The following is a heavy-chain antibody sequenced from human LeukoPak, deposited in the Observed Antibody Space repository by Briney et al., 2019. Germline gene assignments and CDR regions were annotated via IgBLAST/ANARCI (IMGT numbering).Heavy chain of an antibody. Sequence: ASVKVSCKASGYTFTSYGISWVRQAPGKGLEWMGWISGYNGNTNYAQKLQGRVTMTTDTSTSTVYMELSSLRSGDTAVYYCASATNYGSGSNFDYWGQGTLVTVSS. J-gene: IGHJ4*02. CDR2: ISGYNGNT. D-gene: IGHD3-10*01. V-gene: IGHV1-18*01. CDR1: GYTFTSYG. CDR3: ASATNYGSGSNFDY.